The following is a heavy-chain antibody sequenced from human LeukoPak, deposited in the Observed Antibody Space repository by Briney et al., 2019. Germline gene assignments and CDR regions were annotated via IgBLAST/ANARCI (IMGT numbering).Heavy chain of an antibody. V-gene: IGHV4-34*01. Sequence: SETLSLTCAVYGGSFSGYYWSWIRQPPGKGLEWIGEINHSSTTNYNPSLKSRVTISLDTSKNQFSLRLSSVTAADTAVYYCATHGHSYGYYYFDYWGQGTLVTVSS. D-gene: IGHD5-18*01. J-gene: IGHJ4*02. CDR3: ATHGHSYGYYYFDY. CDR1: GGSFSGYY. CDR2: INHSSTT.